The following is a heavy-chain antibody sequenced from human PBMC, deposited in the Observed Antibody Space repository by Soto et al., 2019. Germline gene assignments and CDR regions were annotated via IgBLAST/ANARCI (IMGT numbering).Heavy chain of an antibody. J-gene: IGHJ6*02. CDR1: GFTFSSYA. CDR2: ISYDGSNK. D-gene: IGHD6-13*01. V-gene: IGHV3-30-3*01. Sequence: QVQLVESGGGVVQPRRSLRLSCAASGFTFSSYAMHWVRQAPGKGLEWVAVISYDGSNKYYADSVKGRFTISRDNSKNTLYLQMNSLRAEDTAVYYCARGAAAGIHYYYYGMDVWGQGTTVTVSS. CDR3: ARGAAAGIHYYYYGMDV.